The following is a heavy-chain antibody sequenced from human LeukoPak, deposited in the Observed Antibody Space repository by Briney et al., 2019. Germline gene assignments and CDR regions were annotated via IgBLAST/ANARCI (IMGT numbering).Heavy chain of an antibody. Sequence: GGSLRLSCAASGFTFSSYAMSWVRQAPGKGLEWVSAISDSGGNTYYADSVKGRFTISRDNSKNTLYLQMNSLRADDTAVYYCATGGPGNYDHFEFWGQGALVTVSS. CDR1: GFTFSSYA. V-gene: IGHV3-23*01. CDR3: ATGGPGNYDHFEF. J-gene: IGHJ4*02. D-gene: IGHD3-10*01. CDR2: ISDSGGNT.